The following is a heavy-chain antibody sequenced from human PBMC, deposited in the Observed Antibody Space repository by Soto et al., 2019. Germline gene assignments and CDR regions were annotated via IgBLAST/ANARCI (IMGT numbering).Heavy chain of an antibody. CDR2: IFHGGNT. CDR1: GFFISSGNY. Sequence: SLPCAVSGFFISSGNYWGWIRKPPGKGLEWIGSIFHGGNTYYNPSLKSRVTISVDMSKNQFSLKLNSVTAADTAVYYCARARWYDAFDVWGQGTVVTVSS. CDR3: ARARWYDAFDV. J-gene: IGHJ3*01. D-gene: IGHD2-15*01. V-gene: IGHV4-38-2*01.